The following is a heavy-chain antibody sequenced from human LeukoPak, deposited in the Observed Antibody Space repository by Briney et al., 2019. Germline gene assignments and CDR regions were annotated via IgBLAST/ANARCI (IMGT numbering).Heavy chain of an antibody. CDR2: IIPILGIA. D-gene: IGHD6-19*01. V-gene: IGHV1-69*04. J-gene: IGHJ1*01. CDR1: GGTFSSYA. CDR3: AFRIAVAGSVEYFQH. Sequence: SVKVSCKASGGTFSSYAISWVRQAPGQGLQWMGRIIPILGIANYAQKFQGRVTITADKSTSTAYMELSSLRSEDTAVYYCAFRIAVAGSVEYFQHWGQGTLVTVSS.